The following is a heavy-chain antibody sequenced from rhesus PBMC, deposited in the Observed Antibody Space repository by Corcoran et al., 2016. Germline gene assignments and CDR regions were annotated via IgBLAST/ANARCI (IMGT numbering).Heavy chain of an antibody. CDR1: GGSVSSSNW. D-gene: IGHD3-16*01. CDR2: ISGSSGST. J-gene: IGHJ4*01. Sequence: QVQLQESGPGLVKPSETLSLTCAVSGGSVSSSNWWSWIRQPPGKGLGWIGYISGSSGSTYYNPSLKSRVTSSTDTSKNQFSLKLSSVTAADTAVYYCARDLTSGSYYFDYWGQGVLVTVSS. V-gene: IGHV4-65*01. CDR3: ARDLTSGSYYFDY.